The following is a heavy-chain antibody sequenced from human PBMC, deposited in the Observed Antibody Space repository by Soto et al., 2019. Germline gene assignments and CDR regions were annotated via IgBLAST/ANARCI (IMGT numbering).Heavy chain of an antibody. Sequence: RGSLRLSCAASGFTFSSYTMNWVRQAPGKGLEWVSSISSRSSYIYYADSVKGRFTISRDNAKISVYLQMNSLRAEDTAVYYCARDQRYDFWSGYYRDYGMDVWGQGT. CDR2: ISSRSSYI. CDR3: ARDQRYDFWSGYYRDYGMDV. CDR1: GFTFSSYT. V-gene: IGHV3-21*01. D-gene: IGHD3-3*01. J-gene: IGHJ6*02.